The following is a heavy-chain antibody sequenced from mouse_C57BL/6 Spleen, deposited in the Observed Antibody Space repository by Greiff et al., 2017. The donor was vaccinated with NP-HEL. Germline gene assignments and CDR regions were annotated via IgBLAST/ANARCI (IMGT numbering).Heavy chain of an antibody. V-gene: IGHV1-53*01. Sequence: VQLQQPGTELVKPGASVKLSCKASGYTFTSYWMHWVKQRPGQGLEWIGNINPSNGGTNYNEKFKSKATLTVDKSSSTAYMQLSSLTSEDAAVYYCARNYYGSSPYWYFDVWGTGTTVTVSS. CDR3: ARNYYGSSPYWYFDV. CDR1: GYTFTSYW. J-gene: IGHJ1*03. D-gene: IGHD1-1*01. CDR2: INPSNGGT.